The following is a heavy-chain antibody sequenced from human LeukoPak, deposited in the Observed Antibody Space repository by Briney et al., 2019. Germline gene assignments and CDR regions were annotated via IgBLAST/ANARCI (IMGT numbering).Heavy chain of an antibody. Sequence: GGSLRFSCSASGFTFANYVMSWFRQAPGKGLEWVGFIRSNAYGGTTEYAASVNGRFTISRDDSKSTAYLQMNSLETEDTAVYYCTRALLPPGKSNYNPYFFDYWGQGTLVTVPS. J-gene: IGHJ4*02. CDR3: TRALLPPGKSNYNPYFFDY. CDR1: GFTFANYV. CDR2: IRSNAYGGTT. D-gene: IGHD4-11*01. V-gene: IGHV3-49*03.